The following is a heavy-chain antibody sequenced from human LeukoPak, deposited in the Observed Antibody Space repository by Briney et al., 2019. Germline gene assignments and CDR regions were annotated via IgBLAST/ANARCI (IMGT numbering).Heavy chain of an antibody. CDR1: GFTFSDYN. J-gene: IGHJ4*02. V-gene: IGHV3-11*04. CDR2: ISRSGSTK. Sequence: GGSLRLSCAASGFTFSDYNMRWIRQAPGKGLEWVSSISRSGSTKYYADSVKGRFTISRDNAKNSLFLQMNSLRAEDTAVYYCARVGIQLWLSDYWGQGTLVTVSS. CDR3: ARVGIQLWLSDY. D-gene: IGHD5-18*01.